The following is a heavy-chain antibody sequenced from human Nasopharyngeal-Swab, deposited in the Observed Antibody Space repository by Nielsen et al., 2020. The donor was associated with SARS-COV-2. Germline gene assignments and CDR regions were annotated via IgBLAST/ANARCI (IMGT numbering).Heavy chain of an antibody. CDR2: ISGSGGST. D-gene: IGHD1-26*01. V-gene: IGHV3-23*01. CDR1: GFTFSSYA. CDR3: AKDGIVGATGGY. J-gene: IGHJ4*02. Sequence: GESLKISCAASGFTFSSYAMSWVRQAPGKRLEWVSAISGSGGSTYYADSVKGRFTISRDNSKNTLYLQMNSLRAEDTAVYYCAKDGIVGATGGYWGQGTLVTVSS.